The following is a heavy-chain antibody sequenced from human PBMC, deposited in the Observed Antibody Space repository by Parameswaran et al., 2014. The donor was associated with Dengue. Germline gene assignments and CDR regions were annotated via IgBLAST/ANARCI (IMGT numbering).Heavy chain of an antibody. CDR2: IYYSGST. D-gene: IGHD5-18*01. V-gene: IGHV4-59*01. CDR1: GGSISSYY. Sequence: ASETLSLTCTVSGGSISSYYWSWIRQPPGKGLEWIGYIYYSGSTNYNPSLKSRVTISVDTSKNQFSLKLSSVTAADTAVYYCARDRVDTARYYYGMDVWGQGTTVTVSS. J-gene: IGHJ6*02. CDR3: ARDRVDTARYYYGMDV.